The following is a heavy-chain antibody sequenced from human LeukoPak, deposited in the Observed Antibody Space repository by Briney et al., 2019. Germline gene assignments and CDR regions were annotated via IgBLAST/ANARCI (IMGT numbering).Heavy chain of an antibody. CDR2: ISSSGRTI. CDR3: ARADCSSSSCYELDY. V-gene: IGHV3-11*04. CDR1: GFTFSDYY. Sequence: GGSLRLSCAGSGFTFSDYYMSWIRQAPGKGLEWVSYISSSGRTIYYADSVKGRFTISRDNAKNSLYLQTNSLRAEDTAVYYCARADCSSSSCYELDYWGQGTLVTVSS. J-gene: IGHJ4*02. D-gene: IGHD2-2*01.